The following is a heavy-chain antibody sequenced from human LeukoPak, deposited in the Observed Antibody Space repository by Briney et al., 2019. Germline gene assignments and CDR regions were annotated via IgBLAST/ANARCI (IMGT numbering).Heavy chain of an antibody. D-gene: IGHD6-19*01. CDR1: GYTLTELS. CDR3: ATDVAVAGPWDY. V-gene: IGHV1-24*01. J-gene: IGHJ4*02. CDR2: FDPEDGET. Sequence: RASVKVSCKVSGYTLTELSMHWVRQAPGKGLEWMGGFDPEDGETIYAQKFQGRVTMTEDTSTDTAYMELSSLRSEDTAAYYCATDVAVAGPWDYWGQGTLVTVSS.